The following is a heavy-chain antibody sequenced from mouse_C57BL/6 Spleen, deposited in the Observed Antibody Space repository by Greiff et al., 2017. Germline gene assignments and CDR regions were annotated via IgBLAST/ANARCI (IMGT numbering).Heavy chain of an antibody. CDR2: IYPSDSET. J-gene: IGHJ2*01. V-gene: IGHV1-61*01. CDR3: ARLGFDY. Sequence: QVQLKQPGAELVRPGSSVKLSCKASGYTFTSYWMDWVKQRPGQGLEWIGNIYPSDSETHYHPKFKDKATLTVDKSSSTAYMQLSSLTSEDSAVYYCARLGFDYWGQGTTLTVSA. CDR1: GYTFTSYW. D-gene: IGHD4-1*01.